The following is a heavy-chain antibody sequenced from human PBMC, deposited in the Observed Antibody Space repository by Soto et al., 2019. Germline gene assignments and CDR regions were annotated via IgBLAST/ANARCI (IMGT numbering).Heavy chain of an antibody. V-gene: IGHV3-30*18. Sequence: SGGSLRLSCAASGFTFSSYGMHWVRQAPGKGLEWVAVISYDGSNKYYADSVKGRFTISRDNSKNTLYLQMNSLRAEDTAVYYCAKVPSPLIAAAGPRRDYWGQGTLVTVSS. D-gene: IGHD6-13*01. CDR1: GFTFSSYG. CDR3: AKVPSPLIAAAGPRRDY. J-gene: IGHJ4*02. CDR2: ISYDGSNK.